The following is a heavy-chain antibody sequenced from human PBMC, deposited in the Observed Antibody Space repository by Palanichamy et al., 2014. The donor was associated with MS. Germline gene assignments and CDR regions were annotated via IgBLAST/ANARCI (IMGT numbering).Heavy chain of an antibody. D-gene: IGHD3-9*01. V-gene: IGHV3-30-3*01. CDR2: ISYDGSNQ. CDR3: VKAPRPNDILTWYFDL. J-gene: IGHJ2*01. Sequence: QVQLVESGGGVVQPGRSLRLSCAASGFTFRSYAMYWVRQAPGKGLEWVAAISYDGSNQYYADSVKGRFTISRDNSKSTLYLQMNSLRSEDTAVFYCVKAPRPNDILTWYFDLWGRGTLVTVSP. CDR1: GFTFRSYA.